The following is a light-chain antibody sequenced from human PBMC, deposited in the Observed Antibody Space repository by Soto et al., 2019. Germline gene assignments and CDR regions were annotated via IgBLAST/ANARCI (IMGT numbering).Light chain of an antibody. CDR3: QQFYGTSWT. CDR2: WAS. V-gene: IGKV4-1*01. J-gene: IGKJ1*01. Sequence: DIVMTQSPDSLAVSLGERATINCKSGQSILSSSNNKNYLTWYQQKPGQPPKLLIYWASIRESGVPDRFSGSGSGTDFTLTISSLQAEDVAVYYCQQFYGTSWTFGQGTKVEIK. CDR1: QSILSSSNNKNY.